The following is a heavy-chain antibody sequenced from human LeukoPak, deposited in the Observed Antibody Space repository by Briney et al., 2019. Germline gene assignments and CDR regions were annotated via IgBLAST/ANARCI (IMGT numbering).Heavy chain of an antibody. V-gene: IGHV1-46*01. D-gene: IGHD6-19*01. J-gene: IGHJ4*02. Sequence: ASVKVSCKASGYTFTNHYMYWVRQAPGQWLELMGVINPSGGSTSYAQKFQGRVTMTRDTSTRTVYMEVNSLRSEDTAVYYCARQGTYSSAIGMGYWGQGTLVTVSS. CDR2: INPSGGST. CDR3: ARQGTYSSAIGMGY. CDR1: GYTFTNHY.